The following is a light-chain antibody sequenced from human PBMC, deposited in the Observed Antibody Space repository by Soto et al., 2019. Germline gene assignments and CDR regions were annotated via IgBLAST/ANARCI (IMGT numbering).Light chain of an antibody. CDR1: QRVGRN. CDR2: GIS. Sequence: EIVMTQSPATLSVSPGERATLSCRASQRVGRNLAWYQQKPGQAPRLLIYGISTRATGIPARFSGSGSGTDFTLAISSLQSEDFAVYYCQQYYDWSTFGHGTKVEIK. J-gene: IGKJ3*01. V-gene: IGKV3-15*01. CDR3: QQYYDWST.